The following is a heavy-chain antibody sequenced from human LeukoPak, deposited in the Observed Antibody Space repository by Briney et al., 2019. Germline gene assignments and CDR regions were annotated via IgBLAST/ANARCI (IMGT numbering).Heavy chain of an antibody. J-gene: IGHJ5*02. V-gene: IGHV4-61*02. CDR3: ARQAYSSSSGYGP. Sequence: SQTLSLTCTVSGGSISSGSYYWSWIRQPAGKGLEWIGRIYTSGSTNYNPSLKSRVTISVDTSKNQFSLKLSSVTAADTAVYYCARQAYSSSSGYGPWGQGTLVTVSS. CDR1: GGSISSGSYY. CDR2: IYTSGST. D-gene: IGHD6-13*01.